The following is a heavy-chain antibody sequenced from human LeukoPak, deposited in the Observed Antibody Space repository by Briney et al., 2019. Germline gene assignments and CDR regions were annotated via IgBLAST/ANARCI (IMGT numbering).Heavy chain of an antibody. CDR1: GFTFSSYG. CDR2: IWYDGSNK. D-gene: IGHD6-13*01. Sequence: GGSLRLSCAASGFTFSSYGTHWVRQAPGKGLEWVAVIWYDGSNKYYADSVKGRFTISRDNSKNTLYLQMNSLRAEDTAVYYCARDPGYSSSWYQGYGMDVWGQGTTVTVSS. CDR3: ARDPGYSSSWYQGYGMDV. V-gene: IGHV3-33*01. J-gene: IGHJ6*02.